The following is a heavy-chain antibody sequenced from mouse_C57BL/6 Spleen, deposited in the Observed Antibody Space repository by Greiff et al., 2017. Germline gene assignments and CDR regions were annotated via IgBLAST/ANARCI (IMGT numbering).Heavy chain of an antibody. V-gene: IGHV5-4*01. Sequence: EVQRVESGGGLVKPGGSLKLSCAASGYTFSSYAMSWVRQTPEKRLEWVGTISDGGSYTYYQDNVKGRFTITRDNTKNNLYLQMSQLKSEDTAMYYYAKERYWFAYWGQGPLVTVSA. CDR2: ISDGGSYT. J-gene: IGHJ3*01. D-gene: IGHD1-1*01. CDR1: GYTFSSYA. CDR3: AKERYWFAY.